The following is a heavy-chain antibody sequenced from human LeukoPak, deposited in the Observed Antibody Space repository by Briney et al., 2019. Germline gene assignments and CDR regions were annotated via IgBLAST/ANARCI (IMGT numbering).Heavy chain of an antibody. CDR3: AREAEYSSSSTLDY. CDR1: GYTFTSYD. V-gene: IGHV1-8*01. D-gene: IGHD6-6*01. Sequence: ASVKVSCKASGYTFTSYDINWMRQATGQGLEWMGWMSPNSGNTGYAQKFQGRVTMTRDTSTGTAYLELSSLRSEDSAVYYCAREAEYSSSSTLDYWGQGTLVTVSS. CDR2: MSPNSGNT. J-gene: IGHJ4*02.